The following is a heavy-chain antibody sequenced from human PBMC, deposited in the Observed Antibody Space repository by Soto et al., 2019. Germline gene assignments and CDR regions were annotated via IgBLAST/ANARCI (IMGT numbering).Heavy chain of an antibody. CDR3: ARDKDRAPLGGNYYYMMDG. CDR1: GGTFSTSA. Sequence: QVQVVQSGAEVKKPGSSVKVSCKTSGGTFSTSAISWVRQAPGQGLEWMGGIMPIFRTADYAQKFQGRLTITANESASTAYLELSSLRSEATAVDYCARDKDRAPLGGNYYYMMDGWGQGTTVTVTS. J-gene: IGHJ6*02. D-gene: IGHD3-3*02. V-gene: IGHV1-69*12. CDR2: IMPIFRTA.